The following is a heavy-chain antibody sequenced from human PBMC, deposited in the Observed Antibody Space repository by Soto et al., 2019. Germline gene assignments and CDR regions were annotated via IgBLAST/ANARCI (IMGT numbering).Heavy chain of an antibody. CDR3: TRRYRGYDYPINSDAFDI. CDR1: GFTFSGSA. D-gene: IGHD3-16*01. Sequence: GGSLRLSCAASGFTFSGSAMHWVRQASGKGLEWVGRIRSKANSYATAYAASVKGRFTISRDDSKNTAYLQMNSLKTEDTAVYYCTRRYRGYDYPINSDAFDIWGQGTMVTVSS. CDR2: IRSKANSYAT. J-gene: IGHJ3*02. V-gene: IGHV3-73*01.